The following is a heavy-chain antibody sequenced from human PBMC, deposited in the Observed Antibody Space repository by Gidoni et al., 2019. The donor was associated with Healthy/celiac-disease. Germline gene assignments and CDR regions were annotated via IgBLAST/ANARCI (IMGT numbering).Heavy chain of an antibody. V-gene: IGHV3-30*03. D-gene: IGHD3-10*01. J-gene: IGHJ3*02. CDR3: ATREWFGASPPDI. CDR1: GFTFSSYG. Sequence: QVQLVESGGGVVQPGRSLRLSCAASGFTFSSYGMHWVRQAPGKGLEWVAVISYDGSNKDYADSVKGRFTISRDNSKNTLYLQMNSLRAEDTAVYYCATREWFGASPPDIWGQGTMVTVSS. CDR2: ISYDGSNK.